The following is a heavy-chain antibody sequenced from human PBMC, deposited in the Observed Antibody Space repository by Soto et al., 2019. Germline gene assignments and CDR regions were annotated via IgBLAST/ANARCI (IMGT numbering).Heavy chain of an antibody. Sequence: GGSLRLSCAASEFTFSNYAMSWVRQAPGKGLEWVSSISDNGGTTYYADSVKGRFTISRDNSKNTLYLQMNSLRAEDTAVYYCAKEIAAAGTWGWFDPWGQGTLVTVSS. V-gene: IGHV3-23*01. CDR3: AKEIAAAGTWGWFDP. CDR2: ISDNGGTT. J-gene: IGHJ5*02. CDR1: EFTFSNYA. D-gene: IGHD6-13*01.